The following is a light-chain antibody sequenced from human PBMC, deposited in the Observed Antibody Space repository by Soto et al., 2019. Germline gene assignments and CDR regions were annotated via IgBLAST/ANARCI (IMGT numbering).Light chain of an antibody. CDR1: QNIRSS. J-gene: IGKJ2*01. CDR3: QQYDIWPPYT. CDR2: DAS. Sequence: VVMTQSPGSLSSSTGERVTLSCRASQNIRSSLAWYQQRPGQAPRLLIYDASTRATGIPPRFSGGGSGTEFTVTISSLQSEDFAIYYCQQYDIWPPYTFGQGTNVDIK. V-gene: IGKV3-15*01.